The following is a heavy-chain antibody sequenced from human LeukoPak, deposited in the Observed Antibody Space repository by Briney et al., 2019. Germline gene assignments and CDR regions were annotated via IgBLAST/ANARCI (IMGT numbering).Heavy chain of an antibody. J-gene: IGHJ4*02. V-gene: IGHV3-7*04. Sequence: GGSLRLSCAASKFTFSAYWMSWIRQAPEKGLEWVANIKQDGSEKYYVGSVKGRFTISRDNAKKSLYLQMNSLRAEDTAVYYCARTGYIDEGFDYWGQGTLVTVSS. CDR1: KFTFSAYW. CDR3: ARTGYIDEGFDY. D-gene: IGHD1-1*01. CDR2: IKQDGSEK.